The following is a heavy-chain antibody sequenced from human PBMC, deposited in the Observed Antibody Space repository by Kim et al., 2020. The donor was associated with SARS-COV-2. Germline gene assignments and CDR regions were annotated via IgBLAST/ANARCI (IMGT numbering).Heavy chain of an antibody. D-gene: IGHD1-1*01. Sequence: SETLSLTCTVSGGSISSSSYYWGWIRQPPGKGLEWIGSIYYSGSTYYNPSLKSRVTISVDTSKNQFSLKLSSVTAADTAVYYCARDASPRDDSDYWGQGT. J-gene: IGHJ4*02. CDR3: ARDASPRDDSDY. CDR1: GGSISSSSYY. V-gene: IGHV4-39*01. CDR2: IYYSGST.